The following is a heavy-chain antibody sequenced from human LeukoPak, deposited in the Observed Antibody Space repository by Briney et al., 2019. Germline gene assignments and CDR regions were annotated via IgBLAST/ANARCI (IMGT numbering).Heavy chain of an antibody. CDR1: GGTFSSYA. Sequence: SVNVSCKASGGTFSSYAIRWLRQAAGQGLEWMGGIIPIFGTANYAQKFQGRVPITAAKSTSTAYMERSSLRSEDTAVYYYASRIAVAGTAFDYWGQGTLVTDSS. J-gene: IGHJ4*02. CDR2: IIPIFGTA. CDR3: ASRIAVAGTAFDY. D-gene: IGHD6-19*01. V-gene: IGHV1-69*06.